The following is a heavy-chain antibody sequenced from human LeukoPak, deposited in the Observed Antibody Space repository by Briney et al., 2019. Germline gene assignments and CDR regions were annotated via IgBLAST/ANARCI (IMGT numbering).Heavy chain of an antibody. J-gene: IGHJ3*02. CDR1: GETSGSYA. D-gene: IGHD3-16*01. V-gene: IGHV1-69*04. CDR3: ARARGRITFGGIRHAFDI. CDR2: IIPLLGIT. Sequence: SVKVSCKACGETSGSYAMNWVRQAPGQGLEWVARIIPLLGITNHAQKLQGRVTVNADTSTNTVYMELSSLRPDDTAVYYCARARGRITFGGIRHAFDIWGQGTLVTVSS.